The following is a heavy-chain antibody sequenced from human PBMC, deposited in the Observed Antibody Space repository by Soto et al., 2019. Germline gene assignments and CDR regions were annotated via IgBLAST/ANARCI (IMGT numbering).Heavy chain of an antibody. D-gene: IGHD5-18*01. J-gene: IGHJ3*02. Sequence: SETLSLTCTVSGGSISSYYLSWIRQPPGKGLEWIGYIYYSGSTNYNPSLKSRVTISVDTSKNQFSLKLSSVTAADTAVYYCARESDTAMATGAFDIWGQGTMVTVSS. V-gene: IGHV4-59*01. CDR2: IYYSGST. CDR1: GGSISSYY. CDR3: ARESDTAMATGAFDI.